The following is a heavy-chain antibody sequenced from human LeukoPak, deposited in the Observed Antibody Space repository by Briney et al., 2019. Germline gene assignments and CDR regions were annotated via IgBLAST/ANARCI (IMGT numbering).Heavy chain of an antibody. CDR1: NFSVTSNYY. V-gene: IGHV4-38-2*02. D-gene: IGHD6-19*01. J-gene: IGHJ4*02. CDR3: ASYSSGWYRFDY. Sequence: SETLSLTCTVSNFSVTSNYYWVWIRQPPGKGLEWIGEIYHSGSTNYNPSLKSRVTISVDKSKNQFSLKLSSVTAADTAVYYCASYSSGWYRFDYWGQGTLVTVSS. CDR2: IYHSGST.